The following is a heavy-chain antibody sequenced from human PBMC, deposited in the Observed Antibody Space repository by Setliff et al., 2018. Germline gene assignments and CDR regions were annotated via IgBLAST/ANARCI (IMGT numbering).Heavy chain of an antibody. D-gene: IGHD3-3*01. J-gene: IGHJ3*02. CDR2: INSGAGST. CDR1: GYTFTTYY. V-gene: IGHV1-46*01. CDR3: ARDRFYNSWSGTSITAPHDAFDI. Sequence: ASVKVSCKASGYTFTTYYIHWVRQAPGQGLEWMGIINSGAGSTSYAQKFQGRITLTRDTSTSTVYMQLNSLRSEDTAVYYCARDRFYNSWSGTSITAPHDAFDIWGQGTMVTVSS.